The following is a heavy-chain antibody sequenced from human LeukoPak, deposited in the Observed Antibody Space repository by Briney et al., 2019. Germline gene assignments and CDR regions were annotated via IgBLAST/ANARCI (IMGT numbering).Heavy chain of an antibody. V-gene: IGHV3-30*18. CDR3: AKENGGYHL. CDR1: GFTFSSYG. D-gene: IGHD2-8*01. CDR2: ISYDGSNK. J-gene: IGHJ5*02. Sequence: GGPLRLSCAASGFTFSSYGMHWVRQAPGKGLEWVAVISYDGSNKYYADSVKGRFTISRDNSKNTLYLQMNSLRAEDTAVYYCAKENGGYHLWGQGTLVTVSS.